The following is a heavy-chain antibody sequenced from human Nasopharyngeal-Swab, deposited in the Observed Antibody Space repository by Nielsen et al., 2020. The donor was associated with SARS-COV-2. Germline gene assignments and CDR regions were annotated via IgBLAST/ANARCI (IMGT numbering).Heavy chain of an antibody. V-gene: IGHV1-58*01. CDR3: ATDSSGYHDAFDI. J-gene: IGHJ3*02. D-gene: IGHD3-22*01. Sequence: WVRQAPGQHLEWIGWIVVGSGNTNYAQKFQERVTITRDMSTSTAYMELSSLRSEDTAVYYCATDSSGYHDAFDIWGQGTMVTVSS. CDR2: IVVGSGNT.